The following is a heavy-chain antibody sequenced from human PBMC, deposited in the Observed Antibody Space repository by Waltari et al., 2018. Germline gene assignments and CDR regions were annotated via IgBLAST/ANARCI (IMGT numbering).Heavy chain of an antibody. CDR1: GESFIGYY. Sequence: QMQLQQWGAGLLKPSETLSLTCAVSGESFIGYYWNWLRQPPGRGLGWIGEIHHSESLTYHPSLGSRITISPDLSKNQFSLELTSVTAADSAVYYCGKQATQYCNNTICYHDSWGQGILVTVSS. CDR2: IHHSESL. CDR3: GKQATQYCNNTICYHDS. D-gene: IGHD2-2*01. J-gene: IGHJ5*01. V-gene: IGHV4-34*01.